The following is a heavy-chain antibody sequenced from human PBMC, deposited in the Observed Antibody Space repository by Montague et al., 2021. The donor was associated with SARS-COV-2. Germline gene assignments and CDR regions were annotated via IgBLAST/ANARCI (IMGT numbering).Heavy chain of an antibody. V-gene: IGHV4-31*03. J-gene: IGHJ2*01. D-gene: IGHD3-22*01. CDR2: IYYSGST. CDR3: ARSPEPMIILIITSLNRYFDL. CDR1: GGSISSGGYY. Sequence: TLSLTCTVSGGSISSGGYYWSWIRQHPGKGLEWIGYIYYSGSTYYXXXLESRVTISVDTSKNQFSLKVSSVTAADTAVYYCARSPEPMIILIITSLNRYFDLCGRGSLVTVSS.